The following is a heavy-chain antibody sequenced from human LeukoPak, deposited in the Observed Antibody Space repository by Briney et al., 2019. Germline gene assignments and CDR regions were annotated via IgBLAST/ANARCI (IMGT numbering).Heavy chain of an antibody. V-gene: IGHV3-30*03. CDR2: ISYDGSSK. D-gene: IGHD3-22*01. J-gene: IGHJ4*02. CDR1: GFTFSTYV. CDR3: ARDRDYYDSSGYHY. Sequence: SLTLSCAASGFTFSTYVMYWVRQAPGKGLEWAALISYDGSSKYYADSVKGRFTISRDNSKNTVYLQMNSLRAEDTAVYYCARDRDYYDSSGYHYWGQGTLITVSS.